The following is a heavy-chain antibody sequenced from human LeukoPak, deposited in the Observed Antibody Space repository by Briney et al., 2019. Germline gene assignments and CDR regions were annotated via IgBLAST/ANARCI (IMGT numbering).Heavy chain of an antibody. J-gene: IGHJ5*02. CDR2: IIPIFGTA. Sequence: GASVKVSCKASGGTFSSYAISWVRQAPGQGLEWMGGIIPIFGTANYAQKFQGRVTITADESTSTAYMELSSLRSEDTAVYYCARVGTYYDYVWGSYRYPPTNWFDPWGQGTLVTVSS. CDR1: GGTFSSYA. V-gene: IGHV1-69*13. CDR3: ARVGTYYDYVWGSYRYPPTNWFDP. D-gene: IGHD3-16*02.